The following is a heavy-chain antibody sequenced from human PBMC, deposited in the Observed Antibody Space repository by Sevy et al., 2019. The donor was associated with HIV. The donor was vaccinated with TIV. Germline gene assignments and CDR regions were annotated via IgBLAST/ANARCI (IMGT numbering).Heavy chain of an antibody. CDR1: GGSISSYY. D-gene: IGHD6-6*01. CDR3: ARGPLIAARYHWFDP. CDR2: IYTSGST. J-gene: IGHJ5*02. Sequence: SETLSLTCTVSGGSISSYYWSWIRQPAGKGLECIGRIYTSGSTNYNPSLKSRVTMSVATSKNQFSLKLRPVTAADTAVYYCARGPLIAARYHWFDPWGQGTLVTVSS. V-gene: IGHV4-4*07.